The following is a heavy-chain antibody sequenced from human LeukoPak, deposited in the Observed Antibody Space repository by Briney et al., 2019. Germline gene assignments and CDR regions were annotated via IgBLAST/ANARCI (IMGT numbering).Heavy chain of an antibody. D-gene: IGHD2-15*01. CDR2: TNWNGGST. CDR3: ARRKGYCSGGSCYSNYFDY. CDR1: GFTFDDYG. J-gene: IGHJ4*02. V-gene: IGHV3-20*04. Sequence: GGSLRLSCAASGFTFDDYGMSWVRQAPGKGLEWVSGTNWNGGSTGYADSVKGRFTISRDNAKNSLYLQMNSLRAEDTALYYCARRKGYCSGGSCYSNYFDYWGQGTLVTVSS.